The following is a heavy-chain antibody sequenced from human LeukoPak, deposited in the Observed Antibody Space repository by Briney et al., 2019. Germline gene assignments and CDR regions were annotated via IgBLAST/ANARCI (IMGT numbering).Heavy chain of an antibody. Sequence: SQTLSLTCTVSSGSISSGSYYWSWIRQPAGKGLEWIGRIYTSGSTNYNPSLKSRVTISVDTSKNQFSLELSSVTAADTAVYYCARGPSIAAAGTRGYYFDYWGQGTLVTVSS. CDR3: ARGPSIAAAGTRGYYFDY. CDR2: IYTSGST. CDR1: SGSISSGSYY. J-gene: IGHJ4*02. V-gene: IGHV4-61*02. D-gene: IGHD6-13*01.